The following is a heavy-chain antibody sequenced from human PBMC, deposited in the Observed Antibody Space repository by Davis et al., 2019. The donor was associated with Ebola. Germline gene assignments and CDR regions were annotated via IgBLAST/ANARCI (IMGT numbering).Heavy chain of an antibody. V-gene: IGHV4-30-4*07. CDR1: GGSISSGGYS. CDR2: IYYSGST. D-gene: IGHD3-22*01. J-gene: IGHJ3*02. CDR3: ARGSPYDSSGYYLPFDI. Sequence: MPSETLSLTCAVSGGSISSGGYSWSWIRQPPGKGLEWIGYIYYSGSTYYNPSRKSRVTISVDTSKNQFSLKLSSVTAADTAVYYCARGSPYDSSGYYLPFDIWGQGTMVTVSS.